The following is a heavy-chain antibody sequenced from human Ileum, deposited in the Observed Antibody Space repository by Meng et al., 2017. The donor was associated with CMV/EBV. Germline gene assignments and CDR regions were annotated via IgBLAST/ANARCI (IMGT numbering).Heavy chain of an antibody. J-gene: IGHJ4*02. D-gene: IGHD6-13*01. CDR2: IKSNSDGGTA. Sequence: GGSLRLSCAASGFTFINAWMSWVRQAPGKGLEWVGRIKSNSDGGTADYAAPVKGRFTFSRDDSKNTFYLQMNSLKTEDTAVYYCARGGSTWVDYWGQGTLVTVSS. CDR3: ARGGSTWVDY. CDR1: GFTFINAW. V-gene: IGHV3-15*01.